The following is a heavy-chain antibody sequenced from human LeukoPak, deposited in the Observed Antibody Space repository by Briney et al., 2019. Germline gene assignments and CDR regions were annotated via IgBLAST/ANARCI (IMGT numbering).Heavy chain of an antibody. CDR3: ATIRDTALRYWYFDL. J-gene: IGHJ2*01. Sequence: PLETLSLTCTVSGGSISSSSYYWGWIRQPPGKGLEWIGYIYYSGSTSYNPSLKSRVSISVDTSKNQFSLKLSSVTAADTAVYYCATIRDTALRYWYFDLWGRGTLVTVSS. CDR2: IYYSGST. V-gene: IGHV4-61*05. CDR1: GGSISSSSYY. D-gene: IGHD5-18*01.